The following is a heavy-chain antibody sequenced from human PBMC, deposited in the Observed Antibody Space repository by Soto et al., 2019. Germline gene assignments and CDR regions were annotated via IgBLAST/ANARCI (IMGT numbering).Heavy chain of an antibody. V-gene: IGHV4-30-4*01. CDR2: IYYSGST. CDR3: ARVNYYDPYGMDV. CDR1: VGSISSGDYC. Sequence: PSETLSLTCTVSVGSISSGDYCWSWIRQPPGKGLEWIGYIYYSGSTYYNPSLKSRVTISVDTSKNQFSLKLSSVTAADTAVYYCARVNYYDPYGMDVWGQGTTVTVSS. J-gene: IGHJ6*02.